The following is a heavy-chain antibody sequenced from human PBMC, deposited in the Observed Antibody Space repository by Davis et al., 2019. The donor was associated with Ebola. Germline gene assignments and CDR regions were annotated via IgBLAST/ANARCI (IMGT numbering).Heavy chain of an antibody. CDR2: IWYDGSNK. CDR1: GFTFSSYA. J-gene: IGHJ3*02. D-gene: IGHD5-24*01. Sequence: GGSLRLSCAASGFTFSSYAMHWVRQAPGKGLEWVAVIWYDGSNKYYADSVKGRFTISRDNSKNTLYLQMNSLRAEDTAVYYCAREGAQDGYNSNAFDIWGQGTMVTVSS. CDR3: AREGAQDGYNSNAFDI. V-gene: IGHV3-33*08.